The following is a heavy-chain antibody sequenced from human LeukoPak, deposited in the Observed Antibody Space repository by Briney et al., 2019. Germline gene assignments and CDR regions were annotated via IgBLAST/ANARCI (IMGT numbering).Heavy chain of an antibody. Sequence: ASVKVSCKASGYTFTSYGISWVRQAPGQGLEWMGWISAYNGNTNYAQKLQGRVTMTEDTSTDTAYMELSSLRSEDTAVYYCATYRGRWLVLVGMDVWGQGTTVTVSS. V-gene: IGHV1-18*01. D-gene: IGHD6-19*01. CDR1: GYTFTSYG. CDR2: ISAYNGNT. CDR3: ATYRGRWLVLVGMDV. J-gene: IGHJ6*02.